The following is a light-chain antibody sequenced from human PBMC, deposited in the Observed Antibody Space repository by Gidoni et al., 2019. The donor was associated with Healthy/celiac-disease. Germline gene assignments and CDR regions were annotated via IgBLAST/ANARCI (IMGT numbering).Light chain of an antibody. CDR2: GAS. J-gene: IGKJ5*01. V-gene: IGKV3-20*01. Sequence: EPAWTPSPGPLSLSPGGRATLSCRASQSVSSSYLAWYQQKPGQAPRLLIYGASSRATGIPDRFSGSGSGTDFTLTISRLEPEDLAVYYCQQYGSSPGITFGQGTRLESK. CDR1: QSVSSSY. CDR3: QQYGSSPGIT.